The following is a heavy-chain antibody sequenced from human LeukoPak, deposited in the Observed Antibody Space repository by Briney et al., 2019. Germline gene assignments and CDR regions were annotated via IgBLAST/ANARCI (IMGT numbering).Heavy chain of an antibody. CDR1: GYTFTSYG. J-gene: IGHJ4*02. CDR2: ISAYNGNT. D-gene: IGHD3-3*01. V-gene: IGHV1-18*01. Sequence: ASVKVSCKASGYTFTSYGISWVRQAPGQGLEWMGWISAYNGNTNYAQKLQGRVTMTTDTSTSTAYMELRSLRFDDTAVYYCARGKYDLWSGYYLLDYWGQGTLVTVSS. CDR3: ARGKYDLWSGYYLLDY.